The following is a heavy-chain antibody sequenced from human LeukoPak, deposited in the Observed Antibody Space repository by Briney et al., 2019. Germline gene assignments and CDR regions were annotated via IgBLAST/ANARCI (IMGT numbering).Heavy chain of an antibody. CDR2: IIPIFGTA. D-gene: IGHD3-22*01. J-gene: IGHJ6*02. V-gene: IGHV1-69*13. Sequence: GASVNVSCKASGHTFTTYYVHLVRQAPGQGLEWMGGIIPIFGTANYAQKFQGRVTITADESTSTAYMELSSLRSEDTAVYYCARDRLDYYDSSGYAPYYYYGMDVWGQGTTVTVSS. CDR3: ARDRLDYYDSSGYAPYYYYGMDV. CDR1: GHTFTTYY.